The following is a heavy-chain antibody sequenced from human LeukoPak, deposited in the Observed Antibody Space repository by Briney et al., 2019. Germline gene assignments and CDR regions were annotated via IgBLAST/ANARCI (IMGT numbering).Heavy chain of an antibody. V-gene: IGHV3-30*03. J-gene: IGHJ4*02. CDR3: ARVVMESLDY. CDR1: GFTFSSYG. CDR2: ISYDGSNK. D-gene: IGHD3-16*01. Sequence: GRSLRLSCAASGFTFSSYGMHWVRQAPGKGLEWVAVISYDGSNKYYADSVKGRFTISRDNSKNTLYLQMNSLRAEDTAVYYCARVVMESLDYWGQGTLVTVSS.